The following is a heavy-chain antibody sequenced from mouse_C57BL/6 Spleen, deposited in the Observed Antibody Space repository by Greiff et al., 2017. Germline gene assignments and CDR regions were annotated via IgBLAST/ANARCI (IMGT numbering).Heavy chain of an antibody. CDR1: GYTFTSYW. CDR3: ARDYDYDGYAMDY. CDR2: IHPNSGST. V-gene: IGHV1-64*01. D-gene: IGHD2-4*01. Sequence: VQLHQPGAELVKPGASVKLSCKASGYTFTSYWMHWVKQRPGQGLEWIGMIHPNSGSTNYNEKFKSKATLTVDKSSSTAYMQLSSLTSEDSAVYYCARDYDYDGYAMDYWGQGTSVTVSS. J-gene: IGHJ4*01.